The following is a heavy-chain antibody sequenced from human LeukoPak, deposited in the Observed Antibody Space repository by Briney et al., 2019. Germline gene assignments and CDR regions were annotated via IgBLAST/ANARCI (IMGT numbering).Heavy chain of an antibody. D-gene: IGHD4-11*01. J-gene: IGHJ6*02. V-gene: IGHV4-59*01. Sequence: SETLSLTCTLSGGSISSYYWSWLRQPPGRGLQCIGYLYYSGSTNYNPSLKSRVTISVDTSKNQFSLKLSSVTAADTAVYFCARGRTDYNPYDYGMDVWGQGTTVTVSS. CDR1: GGSISSYY. CDR3: ARGRTDYNPYDYGMDV. CDR2: LYYSGST.